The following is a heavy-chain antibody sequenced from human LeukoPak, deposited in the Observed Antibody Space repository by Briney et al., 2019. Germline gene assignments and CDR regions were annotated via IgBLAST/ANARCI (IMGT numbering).Heavy chain of an antibody. V-gene: IGHV4-59*01. D-gene: IGHD3-3*01. J-gene: IGHJ5*02. Sequence: SETLSLTCTVSGGSISSYYWSWIRQPPGKGPEWIGYIYYSGSTNYNPSLKSRVTISVDTSKNQFSLKLSSVTAADTAVYYCARGLTIFGVVGWFDPWGQGTLVTVSS. CDR3: ARGLTIFGVVGWFDP. CDR2: IYYSGST. CDR1: GGSISSYY.